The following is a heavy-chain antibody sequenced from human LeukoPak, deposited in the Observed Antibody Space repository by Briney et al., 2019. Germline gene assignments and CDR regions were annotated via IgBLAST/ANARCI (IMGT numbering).Heavy chain of an antibody. Sequence: QPGGSLRLSCAASGFTFRSFVMSWVRQAPGKGLEWVSGISGSGGSTYYADSVKGRFTISRDNSKNTLYLQMNSLRDEDTAVYYCARDHSSGWYSDYFDYWGQGTLVTVSS. CDR2: ISGSGGST. J-gene: IGHJ4*02. V-gene: IGHV3-23*01. D-gene: IGHD6-19*01. CDR1: GFTFRSFV. CDR3: ARDHSSGWYSDYFDY.